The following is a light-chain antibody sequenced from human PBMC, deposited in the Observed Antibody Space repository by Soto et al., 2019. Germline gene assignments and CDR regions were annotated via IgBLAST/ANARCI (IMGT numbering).Light chain of an antibody. J-gene: IGKJ2*01. CDR3: QQYGNSLYT. CDR2: CAS. V-gene: IGKV3-20*01. Sequence: IFLTQSPDTLSLSPGERATLSCRASPAVTSSNYIAWYQQKPGQAPRLLIYCASRRATGIPDRISGSGSGTDFTLTIDRLEPEDVGVYYCQQYGNSLYTFGQGTKLEI. CDR1: PAVTSSN.